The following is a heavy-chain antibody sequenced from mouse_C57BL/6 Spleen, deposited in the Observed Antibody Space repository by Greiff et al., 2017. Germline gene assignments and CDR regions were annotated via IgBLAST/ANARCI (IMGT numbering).Heavy chain of an antibody. Sequence: VQLQQSGPVLVKPGASVKMSCKASGYTFTDYYMNWVKQSHGKSLEWIGVINPYNGGTSYNQKFKGKATLTVDKSSSTAYMELNSLTSEDSAVYFCARGGRRYAMDYWGQGTSVTVSS. CDR1: GYTFTDYY. J-gene: IGHJ4*01. CDR2: INPYNGGT. V-gene: IGHV1-19*01. D-gene: IGHD3-3*01. CDR3: ARGGRRYAMDY.